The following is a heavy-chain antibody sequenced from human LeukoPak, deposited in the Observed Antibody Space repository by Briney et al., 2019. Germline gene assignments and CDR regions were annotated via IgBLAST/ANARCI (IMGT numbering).Heavy chain of an antibody. J-gene: IGHJ3*02. CDR3: ARLGKLVGGYAFDI. V-gene: IGHV4-4*07. CDR1: GGSISSYH. Sequence: PSETLSLTCTVSGGSISSYHWSWIRQPAGKGLEWIGRIYTSGSTNYNPSLKSRVTMSVDTSKNQFSLKLSSVTAADTAVYYCARLGKLVGGYAFDIWGQGTMVTVSS. CDR2: IYTSGST. D-gene: IGHD6-6*01.